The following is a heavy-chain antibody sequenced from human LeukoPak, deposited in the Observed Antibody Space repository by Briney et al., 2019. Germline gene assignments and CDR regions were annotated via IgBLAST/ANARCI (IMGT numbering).Heavy chain of an antibody. J-gene: IGHJ6*02. D-gene: IGHD5-18*01. Sequence: ASVKVSCKASGYTFTSYDINWVRQATGQGLEWMGWMNPNSGNTGYAQKFQGRVTMTRNTSISTAYMELSSLRSEDTAVYYCARAQLWPLYYYYGMDVWGQGTTVTVSS. V-gene: IGHV1-8*01. CDR3: ARAQLWPLYYYYGMDV. CDR2: MNPNSGNT. CDR1: GYTFTSYD.